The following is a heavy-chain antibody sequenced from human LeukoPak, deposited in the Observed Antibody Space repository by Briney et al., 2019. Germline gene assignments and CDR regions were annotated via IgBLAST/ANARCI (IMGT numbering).Heavy chain of an antibody. CDR2: ISGSGGST. J-gene: IGHJ4*02. D-gene: IGHD3-22*01. Sequence: PGGSLRLSCAASGFTFSSYAMSWVRQAPGKGLEWVSAISGSGGSTYYADSVKGRFTISRDNSKNTLYLQMNSLRAEDTAVYYCAKDPNYCDSSGYYHGGDYFDYWGQGTLVTVSS. CDR3: AKDPNYCDSSGYYHGGDYFDY. V-gene: IGHV3-23*01. CDR1: GFTFSSYA.